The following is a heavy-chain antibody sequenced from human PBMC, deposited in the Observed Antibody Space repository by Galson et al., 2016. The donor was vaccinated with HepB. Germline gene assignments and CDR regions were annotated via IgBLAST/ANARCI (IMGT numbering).Heavy chain of an antibody. Sequence: SLRLSCAASRFTFSSYAMSWVRQAPGKGLEWVSVISGSGGSTYYADSVKGRFTISRDNSKNTLYLQMNNLRAEDTAVYYCAKEGTIFGVVPYGMDVWGQGTKVIVSS. CDR1: RFTFSSYA. CDR3: AKEGTIFGVVPYGMDV. J-gene: IGHJ6*02. V-gene: IGHV3-23*01. D-gene: IGHD3-3*01. CDR2: ISGSGGST.